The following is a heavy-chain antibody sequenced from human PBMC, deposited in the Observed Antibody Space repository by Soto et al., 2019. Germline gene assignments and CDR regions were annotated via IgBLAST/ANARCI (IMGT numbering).Heavy chain of an antibody. CDR2: ISGSGGST. V-gene: IGHV3-23*01. CDR1: GFTFSSYA. J-gene: IGHJ5*02. Sequence: EVQLLESGGGLVQPGGSLRLSCAASGFTFSSYAMSWVRQAPGKGLEWVSAISGSGGSTYYADSVKGRFTSSRDNSTNTLYLQMNSLRAEDTAVYYCAKLVVKHGGWFDPWGQGTLVTVSS. CDR3: AKLVVKHGGWFDP. D-gene: IGHD2-15*01.